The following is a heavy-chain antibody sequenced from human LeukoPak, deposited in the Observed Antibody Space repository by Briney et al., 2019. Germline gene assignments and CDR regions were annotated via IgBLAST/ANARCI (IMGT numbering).Heavy chain of an antibody. D-gene: IGHD3-10*01. CDR3: ARGEVHYYGSGSDY. V-gene: IGHV3-21*01. CDR2: ISSSSSYI. J-gene: IGHJ4*02. Sequence: GGSLRLSCAASGFTFSSYNMNWVRQAPGKGLEWVSSISSSSSYIYYADSVKGRFTISRHNAKNSLYLQMNSLRAEDTAVYYCARGEVHYYGSGSDYWGQGTLVTVSS. CDR1: GFTFSSYN.